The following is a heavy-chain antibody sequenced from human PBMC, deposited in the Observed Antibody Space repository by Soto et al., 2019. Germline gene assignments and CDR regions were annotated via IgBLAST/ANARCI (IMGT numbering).Heavy chain of an antibody. D-gene: IGHD4-17*01. Sequence: QVQLQEAGPGLVKPSETLSLTCSVSGASISNYYWSWIRQPPGKGLEWIGYIYYRGSTNYNPSLKSRVTISVDTSRNQVSLRLTSVTAADTAVYYCATAVPNDYVPSYYPVDVWGRGITVTVSS. CDR1: GASISNYY. V-gene: IGHV4-59*01. CDR2: IYYRGST. CDR3: ATAVPNDYVPSYYPVDV. J-gene: IGHJ6*03.